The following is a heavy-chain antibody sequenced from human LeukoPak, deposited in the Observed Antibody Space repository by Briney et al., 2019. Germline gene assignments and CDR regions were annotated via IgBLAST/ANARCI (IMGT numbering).Heavy chain of an antibody. Sequence: SPGGSLRLSCAASGFTFSDYYMSWIRQAPGKGLEWVSYISSSGSTIYYADSVKGRFTISRDNAKNSLYLQMNSLRAEDTAVYYCSTSYSGSWPLDYWGQGTLVTVSS. J-gene: IGHJ4*02. CDR3: STSYSGSWPLDY. CDR2: ISSSGSTI. V-gene: IGHV3-11*01. D-gene: IGHD6-13*01. CDR1: GFTFSDYY.